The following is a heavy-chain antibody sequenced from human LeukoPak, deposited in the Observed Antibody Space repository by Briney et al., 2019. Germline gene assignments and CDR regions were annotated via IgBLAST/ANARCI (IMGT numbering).Heavy chain of an antibody. CDR2: ISYDGSNK. J-gene: IGHJ4*02. V-gene: IGHV3-30*04. CDR3: ARDPAAAGSSYPVGEQHPDY. CDR1: GFTFSRYA. Sequence: GGSLRLSCAASGFTFSRYAMHWVRQGPGKGLEWVAAISYDGSNKKYADSVKGRFTISRDNSKNTLYLQMNSLRAEDTAVYYCARDPAAAGSSYPVGEQHPDYWGQGTLVTVSS. D-gene: IGHD6-13*01.